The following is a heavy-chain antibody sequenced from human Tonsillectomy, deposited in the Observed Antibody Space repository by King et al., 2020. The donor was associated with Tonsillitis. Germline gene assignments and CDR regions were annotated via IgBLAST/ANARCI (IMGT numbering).Heavy chain of an antibody. J-gene: IGHJ1*01. Sequence: PLQESGPGLVKPSETLSLTCTVSGGSISTNTYYWGWVRQPPGKGLQWIGSIHYSGSTYYNPSLKSRVTISVDRSKNQFSLELSSVTAADTAVYYCATLSGGYEFFQHWGQGTLVTFSS. V-gene: IGHV4-39*01. CDR3: ATLSGGYEFFQH. CDR1: GGSISTNTYY. D-gene: IGHD3-22*01. CDR2: IHYSGST.